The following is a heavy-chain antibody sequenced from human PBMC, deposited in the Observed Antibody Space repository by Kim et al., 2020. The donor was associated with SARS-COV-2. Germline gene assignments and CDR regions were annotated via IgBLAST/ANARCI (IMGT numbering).Heavy chain of an antibody. V-gene: IGHV4-31*02. J-gene: IGHJ4*02. CDR3: ARVERGFGDCVF. Sequence: HYSPSLESRVMISVDTSKNQFSLDLSSVTAADTAIYYCARVERGFGDCVFWGQGTPVTISS. D-gene: IGHD2-21*02.